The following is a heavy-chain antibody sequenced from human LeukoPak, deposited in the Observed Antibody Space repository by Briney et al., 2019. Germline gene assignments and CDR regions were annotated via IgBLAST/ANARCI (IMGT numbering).Heavy chain of an antibody. CDR3: AKDSMTTVTTYAFDI. CDR1: GVTFSSYW. CDR2: IRYDGSNK. D-gene: IGHD4-11*01. Sequence: GGSLRLSCAASGVTFSSYWMSWVRQAPGKGLEWVAFIRYDGSNKYYADSVKGRFTISRDNSKNTLYLQMNSLRAEDTAVYYCAKDSMTTVTTYAFDIWGQGTMVTVSS. V-gene: IGHV3-30*02. J-gene: IGHJ3*02.